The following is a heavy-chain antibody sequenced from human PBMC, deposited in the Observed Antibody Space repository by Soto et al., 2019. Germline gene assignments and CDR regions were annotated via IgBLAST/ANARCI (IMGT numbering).Heavy chain of an antibody. CDR2: ISTYNGNT. CDR3: ARGPTDYYDNSANYFLDY. J-gene: IGHJ4*02. V-gene: IGHV1-18*01. CDR1: GYTFITYG. D-gene: IGHD3-22*01. Sequence: QVQLVQSGAEVKKPGASVKVSCKASGYTFITYGVSWVRQAPGQGLDWLGWISTYNGNTRYAERLQDRVTMTTDTTTNTAYMELRNVRSDDTAVYYCARGPTDYYDNSANYFLDYWGQGTLVTVSS.